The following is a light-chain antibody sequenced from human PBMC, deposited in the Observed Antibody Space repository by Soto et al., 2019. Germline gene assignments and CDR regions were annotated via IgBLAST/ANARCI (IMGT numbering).Light chain of an antibody. CDR3: QQYNNWWT. J-gene: IGKJ1*01. CDR1: QSVSNN. V-gene: IGKV3D-15*01. Sequence: EIVMTQSPATLSVSPGERATLSCRASQSVSNNYLAWYQQKPGQAPRLLIYGASNRATGIPDRFTGSGSGTEFTLTISSLQFDDSAVYYCQQYNNWWTFGQGTKVDIK. CDR2: GAS.